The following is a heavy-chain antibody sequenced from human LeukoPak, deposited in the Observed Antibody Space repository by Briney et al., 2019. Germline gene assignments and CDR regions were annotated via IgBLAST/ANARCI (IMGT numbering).Heavy chain of an antibody. J-gene: IGHJ4*02. CDR3: AKDGGYYDSSGSFDY. V-gene: IGHV3-43*02. Sequence: GGSLRLSCAASGFTFDDYAMHWVRQAPGKGLEWVSLISGDGGSTYYADSVKGRFTISRDNSKNSLYLQMNRLRTEDTALYYCAKDGGYYDSSGSFDYWGQGTLVTVSS. D-gene: IGHD3-22*01. CDR2: ISGDGGST. CDR1: GFTFDDYA.